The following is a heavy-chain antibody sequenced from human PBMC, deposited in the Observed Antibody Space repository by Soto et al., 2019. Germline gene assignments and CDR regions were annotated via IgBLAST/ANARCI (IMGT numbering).Heavy chain of an antibody. Sequence: QVQLVQSASEVKKPGSSAKVSCKASGGTFSNYAFSWVRQAPGQGLEWMGGIIPMIGTAKYAEKFQGRVTITTDESTSTVYMELSRLRSEDTALYYCARVRSGTYFGVYYNGMDVWGQGTAVTVSS. CDR1: GGTFSNYA. D-gene: IGHD1-26*01. J-gene: IGHJ6*02. V-gene: IGHV1-69*01. CDR2: IIPMIGTA. CDR3: ARVRSGTYFGVYYNGMDV.